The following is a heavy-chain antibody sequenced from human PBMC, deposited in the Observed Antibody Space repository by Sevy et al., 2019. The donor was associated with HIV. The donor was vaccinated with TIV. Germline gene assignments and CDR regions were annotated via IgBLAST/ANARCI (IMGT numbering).Heavy chain of an antibody. J-gene: IGHJ4*02. CDR2: ISSSSSYI. CDR3: ARELGIGGYYFDY. D-gene: IGHD7-27*01. Sequence: GGSLRLSCAASGFTFSSYSMNWVRQAPGKGLEWVSSISSSSSYIYYADSVKGRFTISRDNAKNSLYLQMNSLRAEDTAVYYCARELGIGGYYFDYWGQGTLVTVSS. V-gene: IGHV3-21*01. CDR1: GFTFSSYS.